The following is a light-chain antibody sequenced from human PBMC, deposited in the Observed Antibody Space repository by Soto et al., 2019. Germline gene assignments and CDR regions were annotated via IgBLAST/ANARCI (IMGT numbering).Light chain of an antibody. CDR3: AAWDDSLNGYL. J-gene: IGLJ1*01. V-gene: IGLV1-36*01. CDR2: YDD. CDR1: SSNIGNNA. Sequence: QSVLTQPPSVSDAPRQRVTISCSGSSSNIGNNAVNWYQQLPGKAPKLLIYYDDLLPSGVSDRFSGSKSGTSASLAISGLQSEDEADYYCAAWDDSLNGYLFGTGTKLTVL.